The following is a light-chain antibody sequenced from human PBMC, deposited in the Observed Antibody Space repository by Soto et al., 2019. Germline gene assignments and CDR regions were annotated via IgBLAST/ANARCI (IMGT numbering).Light chain of an antibody. CDR1: SSNIGAGYD. CDR3: QSYESNSLSGYV. Sequence: QPVLTQPPSVSGAPGQRVTISCTGSSSNIGAGYDVHWYQQLPGTAPKLLIYANSNRPSGVPDRFSGSKSGTSASLAITGLQAEDEADYYCQSYESNSLSGYVFGTGTKLTVL. CDR2: ANS. J-gene: IGLJ1*01. V-gene: IGLV1-40*01.